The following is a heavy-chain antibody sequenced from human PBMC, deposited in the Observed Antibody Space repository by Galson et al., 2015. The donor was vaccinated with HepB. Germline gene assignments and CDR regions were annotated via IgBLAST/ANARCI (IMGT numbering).Heavy chain of an antibody. CDR1: GYSFTSYW. CDR3: ARHRGYSGYDPYYFDY. V-gene: IGHV5-10-1*01. D-gene: IGHD5-12*01. J-gene: IGHJ4*02. Sequence: QSGAEVKKPGESLRISCKGSGYSFTSYWISWVRQMPGKGLEWMGRIDPSDSYTNYSPSFQGHVTISADKSISTAYLQWSSLKASDTAMYYCARHRGYSGYDPYYFDYWGQGTLVTVSS. CDR2: IDPSDSYT.